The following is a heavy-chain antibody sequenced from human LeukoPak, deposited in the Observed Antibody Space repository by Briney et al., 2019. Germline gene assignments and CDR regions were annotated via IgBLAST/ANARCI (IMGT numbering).Heavy chain of an antibody. V-gene: IGHV3-66*01. CDR1: GFTVTSNY. J-gene: IGHJ4*02. Sequence: SLSLSCAVSGFTVTSNYMSWDRQAPGKLMEWDSVIYSGGSTYYADSVKGRFTISRDNSKNTLYLQMNSLRAEDTAVYYCARDYGSNLDYWGQGTLVTVSS. CDR3: ARDYGSNLDY. D-gene: IGHD4-23*01. CDR2: IYSGGST.